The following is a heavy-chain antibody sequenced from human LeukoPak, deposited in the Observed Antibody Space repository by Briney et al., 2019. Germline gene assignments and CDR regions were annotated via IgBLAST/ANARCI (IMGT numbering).Heavy chain of an antibody. CDR1: GFTFSSYA. CDR2: ISGSGGST. J-gene: IGHJ6*02. D-gene: IGHD3-9*01. CDR3: ARGLTGYYPYYYGMDV. V-gene: IGHV3-23*01. Sequence: PGGSLRLSCAASGFTFSSYAMSWVRQAPGKGLEWVSAISGSGGSTYYADSVKGRFTISRDNSKNTLYPQMNSLRAEDTAVYYCARGLTGYYPYYYGMDVWGQGTTVTVSS.